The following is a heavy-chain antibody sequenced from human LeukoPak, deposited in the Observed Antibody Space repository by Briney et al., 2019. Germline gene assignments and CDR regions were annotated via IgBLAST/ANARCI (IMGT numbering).Heavy chain of an antibody. J-gene: IGHJ6*02. D-gene: IGHD2-15*01. CDR3: ARERIVVVVAAPNYYYGMDV. CDR1: GGTFISYA. Sequence: ASVKVSCKASGGTFISYAISWVRQAPGQGLEWMGGIIPIFGTANYAQKFQGRVTITADESTSTAYMELSSLRSEDTAVYYCARERIVVVVAAPNYYYGMDVWGQGTMVTVSS. V-gene: IGHV1-69*13. CDR2: IIPIFGTA.